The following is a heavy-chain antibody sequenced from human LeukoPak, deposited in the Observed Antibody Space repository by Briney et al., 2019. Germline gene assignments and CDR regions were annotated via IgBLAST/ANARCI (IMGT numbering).Heavy chain of an antibody. CDR3: APSSSWYTSMAEYFQH. J-gene: IGHJ1*01. V-gene: IGHV3-23*01. Sequence: GGSLRLSCAPSGFTFSSYAMSWVRQAPGKGLEWVSAISGSGGSTYYADSVKGRFTISRDNSKNTLYLQMNSLRAEDTAVYYCAPSSSWYTSMAEYFQHWGQGTLVTVSS. CDR1: GFTFSSYA. CDR2: ISGSGGST. D-gene: IGHD6-13*01.